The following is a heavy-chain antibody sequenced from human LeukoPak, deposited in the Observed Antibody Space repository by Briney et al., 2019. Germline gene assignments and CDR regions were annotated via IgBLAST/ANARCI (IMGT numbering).Heavy chain of an antibody. CDR3: ARGAVAVAGRGSHFDN. J-gene: IGHJ4*02. Sequence: SETLSLTCTVSGGSISSYYWSWIRQPPGKGLEWIGYIYYSGSTNYNPSLKSRVTISVDTSKNQFSLKLSSVTAADTAVYYCARGAVAVAGRGSHFDNWGQGALVTVSS. CDR2: IYYSGST. V-gene: IGHV4-59*08. CDR1: GGSISSYY. D-gene: IGHD6-19*01.